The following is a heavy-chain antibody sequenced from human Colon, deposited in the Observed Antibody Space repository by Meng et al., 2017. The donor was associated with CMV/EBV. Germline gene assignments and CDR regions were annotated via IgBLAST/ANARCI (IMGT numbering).Heavy chain of an antibody. CDR1: GYNFTSYG. CDR3: ARGEGYYDR. J-gene: IGHJ5*02. Sequence: RVTCKASGYNFTSYGVTWVRQGSERGLEWLGWISTYNDNTHYARKFEGRVTMTTDTARSTVYMDLRSLTSDDTAVYYCARGEGYYDRWGQGTLVTVSS. V-gene: IGHV1-18*01. CDR2: ISTYNDNT. D-gene: IGHD5-24*01.